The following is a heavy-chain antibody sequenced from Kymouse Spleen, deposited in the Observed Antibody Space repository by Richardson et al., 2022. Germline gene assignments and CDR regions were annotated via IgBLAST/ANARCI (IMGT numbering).Heavy chain of an antibody. V-gene: IGHV3-30*18. J-gene: IGHJ6*02. CDR3: AKAVNWNYGMDV. Sequence: QVQLVESGGGVVQPGRSLRLSCAASGFTFSSYGMHWVRQAPGKGLEWVAVISYDGSNKYYADSVKGRFTISRDNSKNTLYLQMNSLRAEDTAVYYCAKAVNWNYGMDVWGQGTTVTVSS. D-gene: IGHD1-1*01. CDR2: ISYDGSNK. CDR1: GFTFSSYG.